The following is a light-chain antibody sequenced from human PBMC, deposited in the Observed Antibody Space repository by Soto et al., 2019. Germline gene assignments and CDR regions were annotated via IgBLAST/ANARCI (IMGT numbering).Light chain of an antibody. V-gene: IGLV2-11*01. J-gene: IGLJ1*01. Sequence: QSALTQPHSVSGSPGQSVTTSCTGPSSDVGGYTYVSWYQQHPGKAPELIIYDVTERPSGVPDRFSGSKSGNTASLTISGLQAEDEDDYYCCSYTGSYSYVFGIGTKVTVL. CDR3: CSYTGSYSYV. CDR2: DVT. CDR1: SSDVGGYTY.